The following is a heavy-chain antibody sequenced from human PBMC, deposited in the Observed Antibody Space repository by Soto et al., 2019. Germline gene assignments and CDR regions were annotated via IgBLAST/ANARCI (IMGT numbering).Heavy chain of an antibody. CDR1: GDAITNNF. CDR2: MHYSANS. Sequence: TSETLSLTCIVSGDAITNNFWSWFRQSPGKGLEWIGLMHYSANSNYAPSLKSRVTMSTDTSKNHFSLKLNSVTAADTAVYYCARGRDDGGDRHLGHLVDSWGQGTLVTVSS. D-gene: IGHD2-21*01. J-gene: IGHJ4*02. V-gene: IGHV4-59*01. CDR3: ARGRDDGGDRHLGHLVDS.